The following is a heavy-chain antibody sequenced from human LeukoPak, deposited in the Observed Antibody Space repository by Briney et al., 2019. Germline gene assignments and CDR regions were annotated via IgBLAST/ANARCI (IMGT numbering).Heavy chain of an antibody. V-gene: IGHV3-23*01. CDR2: ISGDGDKA. CDR1: ASTLTTYA. CDR3: AKDLALAGTGVGLDA. D-gene: IGHD6-19*01. Sequence: LRPACAPFASTLTTYAIGSGRPAPGKGMEWVSGISGDGDKAYYADSVNGRFTISRDSSKSTVSLHMSSLRAEGTALYYCAKDLALAGTGVGLDALGQGRRVAVSS. J-gene: IGHJ3*01.